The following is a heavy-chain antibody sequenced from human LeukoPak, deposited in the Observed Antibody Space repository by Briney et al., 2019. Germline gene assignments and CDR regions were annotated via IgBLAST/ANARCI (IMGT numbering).Heavy chain of an antibody. D-gene: IGHD6-19*01. Sequence: SVKVSCKASGGTFSSYAISWVHKPPGQGLDGMEGIIPIFGTANYAQKFQGRVTITADESTSTAYMELSSLRSEDTAVYYCARDRGSGWPGDAFDIWGQGTMVTVSS. CDR3: ARDRGSGWPGDAFDI. CDR2: IIPIFGTA. J-gene: IGHJ3*02. V-gene: IGHV1-69*13. CDR1: GGTFSSYA.